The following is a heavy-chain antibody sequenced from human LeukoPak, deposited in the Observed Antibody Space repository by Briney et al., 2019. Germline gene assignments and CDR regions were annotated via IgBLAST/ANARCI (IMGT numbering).Heavy chain of an antibody. J-gene: IGHJ4*02. CDR3: ARIGESRYYFDY. CDR1: GYTFTGYY. V-gene: IGHV1-2*06. Sequence: ASVKVSCKASGYTFTGYYMHWVRQAPGQGLEWMGRINPNSGGTNYAHKFQGRVTMTRDTSISTAYMELSRLRSDDTAVYYCARIGESRYYFDYWGQGTLVTVSS. CDR2: INPNSGGT. D-gene: IGHD3-10*01.